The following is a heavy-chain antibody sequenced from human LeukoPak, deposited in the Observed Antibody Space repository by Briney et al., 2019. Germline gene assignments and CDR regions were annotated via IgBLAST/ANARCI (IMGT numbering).Heavy chain of an antibody. CDR1: RFTFSSYW. J-gene: IGHJ6*03. V-gene: IGHV3-74*01. D-gene: IGHD2-15*01. CDR2: INSDGSST. Sequence: GGALRLSCAASRFTFSSYWMHWVRHAPGKGLVWVSRINSDGSSTSYAHSLKGRFTISRDNAKNTLYLQMNSLRAEDTAVYYCARRQNDIVVVVAVYYYYYMDVWGKGTTVTVSS. CDR3: ARRQNDIVVVVAVYYYYYMDV.